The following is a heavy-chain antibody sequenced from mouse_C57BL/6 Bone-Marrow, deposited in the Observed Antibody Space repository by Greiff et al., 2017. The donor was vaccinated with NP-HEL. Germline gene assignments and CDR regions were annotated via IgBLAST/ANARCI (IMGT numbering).Heavy chain of an antibody. Sequence: QVQLKQSGAELVKPGASVKMSCKASGYTFTSYWITWVKQRPGQGLEWIGDIYPGSGSTNYNEKFKSKATLTVDTSSSTAYMQLSSLTSEDSAVYYCARTGFDYGSSPYWYFDVWGTGTTVTVSS. J-gene: IGHJ1*03. CDR1: GYTFTSYW. CDR3: ARTGFDYGSSPYWYFDV. CDR2: IYPGSGST. V-gene: IGHV1-55*01. D-gene: IGHD1-1*01.